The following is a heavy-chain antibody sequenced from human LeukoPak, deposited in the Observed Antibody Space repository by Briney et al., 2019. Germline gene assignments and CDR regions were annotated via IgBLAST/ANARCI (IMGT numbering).Heavy chain of an antibody. CDR2: INPRNGAT. J-gene: IGHJ5*01. Sequence: GASVTVSCKASGYTFTNYYIHWLRQAPGQGPEWMGYINPRNGATDYSQKFQGRLSMTRDTSIGTAYMEVSSLRSDDTALYYCARDPRDTGGAYDSWGQGTLLTVSS. CDR3: ARDPRDTGGAYDS. V-gene: IGHV1-2*02. D-gene: IGHD2-8*02. CDR1: GYTFTNYY.